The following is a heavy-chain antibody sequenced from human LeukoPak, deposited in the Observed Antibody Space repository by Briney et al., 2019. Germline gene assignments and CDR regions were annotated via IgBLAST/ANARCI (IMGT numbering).Heavy chain of an antibody. Sequence: GGSLRLSCAASGFTFSSYSMNWVRQAPGKGLEWVSYISSSSSTIYYADSVKGRFTISRDNAKNSLYLQMNSLRAEVTAVYYCARYYDFWSGYWSTDYYYYMDVWGKGTTVTVSS. V-gene: IGHV3-48*01. CDR1: GFTFSSYS. CDR3: ARYYDFWSGYWSTDYYYYMDV. J-gene: IGHJ6*03. D-gene: IGHD3-3*01. CDR2: ISSSSSTI.